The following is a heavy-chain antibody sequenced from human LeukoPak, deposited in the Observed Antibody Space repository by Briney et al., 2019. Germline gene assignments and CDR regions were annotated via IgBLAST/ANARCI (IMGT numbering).Heavy chain of an antibody. CDR2: ISFDGTDA. CDR1: GFTFSSYG. V-gene: IGHV3-30*19. CDR3: ARDSRAFDI. J-gene: IGHJ4*02. D-gene: IGHD3-9*01. Sequence: GGSLRLSCAASGFTFSSYGMHWVRQAPGKGLEWVAVISFDGTDAFYADSVKGRFTISRDNSKNTLYLQMNSLRAGDTAVYYCARDSRAFDIWGQGTLVTVSS.